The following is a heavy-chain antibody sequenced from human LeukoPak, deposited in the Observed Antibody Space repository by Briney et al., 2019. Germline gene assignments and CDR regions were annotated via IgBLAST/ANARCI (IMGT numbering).Heavy chain of an antibody. V-gene: IGHV3-15*01. CDR2: IKSKTDGGTT. CDR3: TTDPYSSGWHSFDY. J-gene: IGHJ4*02. CDR1: GFTFSNAW. D-gene: IGHD6-19*01. Sequence: GGSLRLSCAASGFTFSNAWMSWVRQAPGKGLDWDGRIKSKTDGGTTDYAAPVKGRFTISRDDSKNTLYPQMNSLKTEDTAVYYCTTDPYSSGWHSFDYWGQGTLVTVSS.